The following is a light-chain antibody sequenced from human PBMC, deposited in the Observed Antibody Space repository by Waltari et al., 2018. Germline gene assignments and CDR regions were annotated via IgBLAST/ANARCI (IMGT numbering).Light chain of an antibody. CDR3: MQTLQTPFT. J-gene: IGKJ3*01. CDR2: LGS. CDR1: QSLLHSNGYNY. V-gene: IGKV2-28*01. Sequence: DIVMTQSPLSLPVTPGEPASISCRPSQSLLHSNGYNYLDWFLQKPGQSPQLLIYLGSNQASGVPDRFSGSGSGTDFTLKISRVEADDVGVYYCMQTLQTPFTFGPGTKVDIK.